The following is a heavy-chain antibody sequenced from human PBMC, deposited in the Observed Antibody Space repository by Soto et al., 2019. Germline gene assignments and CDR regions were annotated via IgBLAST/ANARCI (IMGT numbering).Heavy chain of an antibody. J-gene: IGHJ6*02. Sequence: PETLSLTCAVSGGSISSSNWWSWVRQPPGKGLEWIGEIYHSGSTNYNPSLKSRVTISVDKSKNQFSLKLSSVTAADTAVYYCARIYYYYDSSGRDALYYYYGMDVWGQGTTVTVSS. D-gene: IGHD3-22*01. CDR1: GGSISSSNW. CDR3: ARIYYYYDSSGRDALYYYYGMDV. V-gene: IGHV4-4*03. CDR2: IYHSGST.